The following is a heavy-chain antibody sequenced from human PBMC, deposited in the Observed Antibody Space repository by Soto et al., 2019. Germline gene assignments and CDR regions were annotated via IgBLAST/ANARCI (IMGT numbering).Heavy chain of an antibody. V-gene: IGHV4-34*01. CDR1: GGSFSGYY. D-gene: IGHD6-19*01. Sequence: SETLSLTCAVYGGSFSGYYWSWIRQPPGKGLEWIGEINHSGVTNYKPSLKRRVTISVDTSKNQFSLQLKSVTAAYTALYYCARFSGSYYYAMDVWGQGSTVTVSS. J-gene: IGHJ6*02. CDR2: INHSGVT. CDR3: ARFSGSYYYAMDV.